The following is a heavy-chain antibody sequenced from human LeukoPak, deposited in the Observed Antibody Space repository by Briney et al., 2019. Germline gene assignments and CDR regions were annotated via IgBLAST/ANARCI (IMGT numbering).Heavy chain of an antibody. Sequence: GGSLRLSCAASRFTLSTYWMSWVRQAPGKGLEWVAHIKQDGSQEYYVDSVEGRSTISRDSAKNSLYLQMNSLRAEDTAVYYCARGVPYDSWSGPHYSDYWGQGTLVTVSS. CDR2: IKQDGSQE. D-gene: IGHD3-3*01. CDR3: ARGVPYDSWSGPHYSDY. V-gene: IGHV3-7*01. J-gene: IGHJ4*02. CDR1: RFTLSTYW.